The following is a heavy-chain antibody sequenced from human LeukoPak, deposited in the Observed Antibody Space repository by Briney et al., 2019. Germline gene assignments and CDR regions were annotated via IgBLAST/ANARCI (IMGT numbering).Heavy chain of an antibody. D-gene: IGHD5-24*01. V-gene: IGHV7-4-1*02. J-gene: IGHJ4*02. CDR2: INTNTENP. Sequence: ASVKVSCKASGYTFTNYAMSWVRQAPGQGLEWMGWINTNTENPTYAQGFTGRFVFSLDTSVSTAYLQINSLKTDDTAVYYCARVPLSRKDGYNYTYWGQGTLVTVSS. CDR1: GYTFTNYA. CDR3: ARVPLSRKDGYNYTY.